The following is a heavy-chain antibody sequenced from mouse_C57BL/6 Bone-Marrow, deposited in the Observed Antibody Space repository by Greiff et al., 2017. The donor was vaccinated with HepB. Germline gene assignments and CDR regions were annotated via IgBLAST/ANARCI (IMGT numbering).Heavy chain of an antibody. V-gene: IGHV1-74*01. D-gene: IGHD1-1*01. J-gene: IGHJ4*01. CDR3: AISGITTVVGNYAMDY. Sequence: QVQLQQPGAELVKPGASVKVSCKASGYTFTSYWMHWVKQRPGQGLAWIGRIHPSDSDTNYNQKFKGKATLTVDKSSSTAYMQLSSLTSEDSAVYYWAISGITTVVGNYAMDYWGQGTSVTVSS. CDR1: GYTFTSYW. CDR2: IHPSDSDT.